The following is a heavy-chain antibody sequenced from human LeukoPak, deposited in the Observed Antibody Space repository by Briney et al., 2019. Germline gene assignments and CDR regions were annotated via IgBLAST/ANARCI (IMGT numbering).Heavy chain of an antibody. Sequence: PSETLSLTCAVYGGSFSGYYWTWIRQTPEKGLEWLGEMNPSGSTNYHPSLKSRVTISVDTSKNQFSLELSSVTAADTAVYYCARGRQDVTMIVVVMTAVSYYLDVWGKGTTVTVS. V-gene: IGHV4-34*01. CDR2: MNPSGST. CDR3: ARGRQDVTMIVVVMTAVSYYLDV. J-gene: IGHJ6*03. CDR1: GGSFSGYY. D-gene: IGHD3-22*01.